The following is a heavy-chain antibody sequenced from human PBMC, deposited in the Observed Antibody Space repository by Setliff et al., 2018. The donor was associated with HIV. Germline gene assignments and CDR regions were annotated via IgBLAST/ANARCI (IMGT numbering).Heavy chain of an antibody. CDR1: GFTFSASY. CDR2: VNTDGSSK. Sequence: PGGSLRLSCAASGFTFSASYMTWIRQAPGKGLVWVSRVNTDGSSKTYADSVKGRFTISRDNAKNTLYLQMNSLRAEDTAVYYCAREGRVAAAGTLNYYGMDVWGQGTTVTVS. D-gene: IGHD6-13*01. V-gene: IGHV3-74*01. CDR3: AREGRVAAAGTLNYYGMDV. J-gene: IGHJ6*02.